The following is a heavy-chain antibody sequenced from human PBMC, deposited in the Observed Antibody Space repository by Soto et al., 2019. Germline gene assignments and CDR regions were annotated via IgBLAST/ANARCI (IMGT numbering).Heavy chain of an antibody. J-gene: IGHJ3*02. CDR2: FYFSGNT. V-gene: IGHV4-39*01. CDR3: ALQTQLPFGGDAFDI. Sequence: KPSETLSLTCTVSGGSISSSYYWGWIRQPPGKGLEWIGSFYFSGNTYYTPSLQSRVTISVDTSKNQFSLKLSSVTAADMAVYYCALQTQLPFGGDAFDIWGQGTMVTVSS. D-gene: IGHD3-16*01. CDR1: GGSISSSYY.